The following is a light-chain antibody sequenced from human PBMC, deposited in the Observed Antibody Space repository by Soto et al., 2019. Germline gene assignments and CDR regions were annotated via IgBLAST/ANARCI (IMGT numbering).Light chain of an antibody. Sequence: DIVMTQSPDSLAVSLGERATINCKSSQSVFYSPTNQNYLAWYQQKPGQPPKLLIYWASTRESGVPDRFSGSGSGTDFTLTISSLQAEDVAVYYCQQYYSTPMYTFGQGTKLEIK. CDR1: QSVFYSPTNQNY. J-gene: IGKJ2*01. V-gene: IGKV4-1*01. CDR2: WAS. CDR3: QQYYSTPMYT.